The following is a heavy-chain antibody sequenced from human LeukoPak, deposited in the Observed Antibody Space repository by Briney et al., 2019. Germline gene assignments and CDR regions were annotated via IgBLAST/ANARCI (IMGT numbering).Heavy chain of an antibody. D-gene: IGHD3-10*01. CDR1: GFTFSGSA. CDR2: IRSKANSYAT. Sequence: GGSLKLSCAASGFTFSGSAMHWVRQASGKGLEWVGRIRSKANSYATAYAASVKGRFTISRNDSKNTAYLQMNSLKTEDTAVYYCTSTRLLWFGDEPYYFDYWGQGTLVTVSS. J-gene: IGHJ4*02. CDR3: TSTRLLWFGDEPYYFDY. V-gene: IGHV3-73*01.